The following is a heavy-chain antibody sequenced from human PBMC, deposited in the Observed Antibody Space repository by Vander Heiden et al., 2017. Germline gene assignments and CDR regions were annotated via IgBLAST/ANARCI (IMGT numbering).Heavy chain of an antibody. J-gene: IGHJ4*02. Sequence: QVQLVESGGGVVQPGRSLRRSCAAYGFTFSSYARHWVRQSPGKGLEWVAVISYDGSNKSYADSVKGRFTISRDNSKNTLYLQMNSLRAEDTAVYYCARDRYCSGGSCSIFDYWGQGTMVTVSS. CDR1: GFTFSSYA. V-gene: IGHV3-30-3*01. D-gene: IGHD2-15*01. CDR2: ISYDGSNK. CDR3: ARDRYCSGGSCSIFDY.